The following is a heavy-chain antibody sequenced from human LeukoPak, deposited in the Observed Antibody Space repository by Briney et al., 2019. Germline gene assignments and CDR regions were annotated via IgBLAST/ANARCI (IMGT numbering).Heavy chain of an antibody. J-gene: IGHJ6*03. Sequence: GGSLRLSCAASGFTFSSYSMNWVRQAPGKGLEWVSYISSSSSTIYYADSVKGRFTISRDNAKNSLYLQMNSLRAEDTAVYYCARGARDIAVVPAAITHYYYYYYMDVWGKGTTVTVSS. V-gene: IGHV3-48*01. CDR1: GFTFSSYS. CDR2: ISSSSSTI. D-gene: IGHD2-2*01. CDR3: ARGARDIAVVPAAITHYYYYYYMDV.